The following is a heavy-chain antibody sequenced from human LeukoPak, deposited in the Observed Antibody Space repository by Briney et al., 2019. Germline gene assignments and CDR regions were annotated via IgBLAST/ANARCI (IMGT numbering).Heavy chain of an antibody. CDR2: ISGSSTYI. J-gene: IGHJ4*02. V-gene: IGHV3-21*01. CDR3: ARAVSADYYDILTGYSTQFDY. D-gene: IGHD3-9*01. Sequence: GGSLRLSCAASGFTFSSYSVNWVRQAPGKGLEWVSSISGSSTYIDYADSVKGRFTISRDNAKNSLYLQMSSLRAEDTAVYYCARAVSADYYDILTGYSTQFDYWGQGTLVTVSS. CDR1: GFTFSSYS.